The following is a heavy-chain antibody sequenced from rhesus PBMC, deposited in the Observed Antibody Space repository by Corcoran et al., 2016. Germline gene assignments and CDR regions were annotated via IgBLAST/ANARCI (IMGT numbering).Heavy chain of an antibody. CDR1: GGSVSSSNW. CDR3: ARGSTVDY. V-gene: IGHV4-65*01. CDR2: ISGSSGST. J-gene: IGHJ4*01. Sequence: QVQLQESGPGLVKPSETLSLTCAVSGGSVSSSNWWSWIRQPPGKGLEWIGYISGSSGSTYYNPSLMSRVTISTDTSKNQFSLKLSSVTAADTAVYYCARGSTVDYWGPGVLVTVSS.